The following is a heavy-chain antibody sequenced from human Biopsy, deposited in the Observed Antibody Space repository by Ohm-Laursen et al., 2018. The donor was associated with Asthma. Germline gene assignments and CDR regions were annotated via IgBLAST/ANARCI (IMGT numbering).Heavy chain of an antibody. J-gene: IGHJ6*02. Sequence: ASVKVSCKTSGGTLNNYAINWVRQAPGQGLEWMGGISPIFGSIKYAQKFQDRVTISADVFRNTVHLELSSLRSEDTAVLYCAKARCYYFYCDMEVWGQGTTVTVSS. CDR3: AKARCYYFYCDMEV. D-gene: IGHD3-3*01. V-gene: IGHV1-69*13. CDR2: ISPIFGSI. CDR1: GGTLNNYA.